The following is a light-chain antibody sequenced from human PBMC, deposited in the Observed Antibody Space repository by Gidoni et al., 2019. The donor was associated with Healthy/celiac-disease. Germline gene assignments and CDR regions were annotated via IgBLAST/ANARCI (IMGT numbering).Light chain of an antibody. CDR1: QSVSSSY. J-gene: IGKJ3*01. Sequence: DIVLTHSPGTLSLSPGEQATPSCRASQSVSSSYLAWYQQKPGQAPRLLIYGASSRATGIPDRFSGSGSGTDFTLTISRLEPEDFAVYYCQQYGSAPGFTFGPGTKVDIK. CDR3: QQYGSAPGFT. V-gene: IGKV3-20*01. CDR2: GAS.